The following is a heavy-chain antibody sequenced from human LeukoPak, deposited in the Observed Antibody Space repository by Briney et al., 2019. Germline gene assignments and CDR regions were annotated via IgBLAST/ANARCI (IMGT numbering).Heavy chain of an antibody. CDR3: ARSDGWGFDP. CDR2: INHSGST. D-gene: IGHD1-26*01. V-gene: IGHV4-34*01. CDR1: GGSFSGYY. J-gene: IGHJ5*02. Sequence: SETLSLTCAVYGGSFSGYYWSWIRQPPGKGLEWIGEINHSGSTNYNPSLKSRLTMSVDTSKNQFSLKLNSVTAADTAVYFCARSDGWGFDPWGQGTLVIVSS.